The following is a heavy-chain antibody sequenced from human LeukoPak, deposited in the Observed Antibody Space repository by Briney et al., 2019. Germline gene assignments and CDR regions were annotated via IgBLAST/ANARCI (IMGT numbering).Heavy chain of an antibody. CDR1: GGSFSTYY. Sequence: SETLSLTCTVTGGSFSTYYWSWIRKPPGKGLEWIGHFYYSGSTNYNPSLRSRVTISVDTSRNQFSLRLTSVTAADTAVYYCARGQGGNYYLNYFDYWGQGALVTVSS. J-gene: IGHJ4*02. CDR3: ARGQGGNYYLNYFDY. V-gene: IGHV4-59*12. CDR2: FYYSGST. D-gene: IGHD1-26*01.